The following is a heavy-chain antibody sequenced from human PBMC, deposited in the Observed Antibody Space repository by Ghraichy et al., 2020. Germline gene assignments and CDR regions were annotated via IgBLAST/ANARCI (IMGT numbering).Heavy chain of an antibody. CDR2: LSFDGSHE. CDR1: GVTFSSYG. J-gene: IGHJ6*02. D-gene: IGHD6-13*01. V-gene: IGHV3-30*18. CDR3: AKDLIAAGSGHYYGMDV. Sequence: GESLNISCAASGVTFSSYGIHWVRQAPGKGLEWVTYLSFDGSHEYYADSVKGRFTISRDNSKNMVYLQMNSLRDEDTAVYYCAKDLIAAGSGHYYGMDVWGQGTTVTVS.